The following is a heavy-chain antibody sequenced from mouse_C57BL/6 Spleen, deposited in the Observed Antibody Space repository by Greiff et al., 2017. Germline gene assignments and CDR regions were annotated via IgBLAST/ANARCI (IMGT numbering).Heavy chain of an antibody. Sequence: VQLKESGGDLVKPGGSLKLSCAASGFTFSSYGMSWVRQTPDKRLEWVATISSGGSYTYYPDSVKGRFTISRDNAKNTLYLQMSSLKSEDTAMYYCARSYESSMDYWGQGTSVTVSS. D-gene: IGHD2-12*01. J-gene: IGHJ4*01. CDR1: GFTFSSYG. CDR3: ARSYESSMDY. CDR2: ISSGGSYT. V-gene: IGHV5-6*01.